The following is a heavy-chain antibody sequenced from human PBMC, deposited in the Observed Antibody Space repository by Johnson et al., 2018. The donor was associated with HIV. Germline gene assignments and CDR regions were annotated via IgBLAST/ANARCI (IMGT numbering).Heavy chain of an antibody. CDR1: GFTFSSYA. CDR3: ARVRRSGTYYVDAFDI. V-gene: IGHV3-30-3*01. J-gene: IGHJ3*02. CDR2: ISYDGSNK. D-gene: IGHD1-26*01. Sequence: HVQLVESGGGVVQPGRSLRLSCAASGFTFSSYAMHWVRQAPGKGLEWVAVISYDGSNKYYADSVKGRFTISRDNSKNTLYLQMNSLRAEDTAGYYCARVRRSGTYYVDAFDIWGQGTMVTVSS.